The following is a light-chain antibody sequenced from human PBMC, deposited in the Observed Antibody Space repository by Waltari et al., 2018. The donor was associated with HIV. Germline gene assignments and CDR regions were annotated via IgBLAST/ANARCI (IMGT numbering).Light chain of an antibody. J-gene: IGLJ2*01. CDR3: QVWLSSSGDHPV. Sequence: SYVLTQPPSVSVAPGKTAKITCGGDNIGSESVSWYQPKPGQAPLLVIYYDTDRPSGIPERFAGSSSGDTATLTISGVEAGDEADYHCQVWLSSSGDHPVFGGGTRLTVL. CDR1: NIGSES. CDR2: YDT. V-gene: IGLV3-21*01.